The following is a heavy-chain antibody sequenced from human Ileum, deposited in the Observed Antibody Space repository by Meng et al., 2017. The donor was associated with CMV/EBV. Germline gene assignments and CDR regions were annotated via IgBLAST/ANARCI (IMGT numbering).Heavy chain of an antibody. CDR3: ARDLIRDDTGSWFDP. CDR2: INTSGKT. CDR1: GDSISRYF. D-gene: IGHD3-16*01. J-gene: IGHJ5*02. V-gene: IGHV4-4*07. Sequence: QGPLQEPAPVLVKPSDTLSLPCTVSGDSISRYFWSWIRQPAGKGLEWIGRINTSGKTTYSPSLKSRVTMSLDTSKNQFSLRLTSVSAADTALYYCARDLIRDDTGSWFDPWGQGTLVTASS.